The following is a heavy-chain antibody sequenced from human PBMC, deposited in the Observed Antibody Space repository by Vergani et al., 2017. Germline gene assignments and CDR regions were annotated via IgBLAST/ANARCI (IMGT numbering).Heavy chain of an antibody. CDR2: IYTSGAT. CDR3: ARDGGEYDEDALDV. Sequence: QVQLQESGPGLVKPSQTLSLNCTVSGGSFSTRGQSWTWLRQSAGKRLEWIGRIYTSGATNYNPSLRCRAIMSVDASKKQFSLQLTAVTAADTAVYYCARDGGEYDEDALDVWGQGTKVTVTS. J-gene: IGHJ3*01. D-gene: IGHD2-21*01. CDR1: GGSFSTRGQS. V-gene: IGHV4-61*02.